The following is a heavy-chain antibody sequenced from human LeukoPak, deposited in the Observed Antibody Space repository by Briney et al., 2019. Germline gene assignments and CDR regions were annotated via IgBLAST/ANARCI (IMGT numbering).Heavy chain of an antibody. CDR2: ISGSGGST. CDR3: AKGHCSSTSCYAVSYNWFDP. J-gene: IGHJ5*02. V-gene: IGHV3-23*01. Sequence: ETLSLTCAVYGGSFSGYYWSWVRQAPGKGLEWVSAISGSGGSTYHADSVKGRFTISRDNSKNTLYLQMNSLRAEDTAVYYCAKGHCSSTSCYAVSYNWFDPWGQGTLVTVSS. CDR1: GGSFSGYY. D-gene: IGHD2-2*01.